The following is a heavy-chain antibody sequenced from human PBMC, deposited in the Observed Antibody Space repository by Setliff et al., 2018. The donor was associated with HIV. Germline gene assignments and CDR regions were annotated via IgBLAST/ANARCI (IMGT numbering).Heavy chain of an antibody. CDR2: IAASGDP. Sequence: SETLSLTCTILGNSNVTNYFWGWIRAPADKGLEWIGHIAASGDPNYNTSLKSRLSMSVHTSKNQISLSLSSVTAADTAEYYCARESYYDSGGYLDVWGKGTTVTVSS. V-gene: IGHV4-4*07. CDR3: ARESYYDSGGYLDV. J-gene: IGHJ6*04. D-gene: IGHD3-22*01. CDR1: GNSNVTNYF.